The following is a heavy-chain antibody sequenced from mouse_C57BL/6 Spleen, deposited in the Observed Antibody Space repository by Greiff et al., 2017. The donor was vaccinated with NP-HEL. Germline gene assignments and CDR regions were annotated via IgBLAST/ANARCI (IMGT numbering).Heavy chain of an antibody. J-gene: IGHJ3*01. Sequence: VQLKESGGGLVKPGGSLKLSCAASGFTFSDYGMHWVRQAPEKGLEWVAYISSGSSTIYYADTVKGRFTISRDNAKNTLFLQMTSLRSEDTAMYYCARWDYGAYWGQGTLVTVSA. V-gene: IGHV5-17*01. CDR2: ISSGSSTI. CDR3: ARWDYGAY. D-gene: IGHD1-1*02. CDR1: GFTFSDYG.